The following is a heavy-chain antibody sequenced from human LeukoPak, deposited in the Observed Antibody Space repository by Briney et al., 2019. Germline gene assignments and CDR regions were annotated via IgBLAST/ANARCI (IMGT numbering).Heavy chain of an antibody. CDR3: ARLMYTGSSGSYYFDY. V-gene: IGHV3-21*01. J-gene: IGHJ4*02. Sequence: PGGSLRLSCAASGFTFSSYSMNWVRQAPGKGLEWVSSISGGSAYIYYADSVKGRFTISRDNAKDSLCLQMISLRAEDTAVYYCARLMYTGSSGSYYFDYWGQGTLVTVSS. CDR1: GFTFSSYS. D-gene: IGHD6-6*01. CDR2: ISGGSAYI.